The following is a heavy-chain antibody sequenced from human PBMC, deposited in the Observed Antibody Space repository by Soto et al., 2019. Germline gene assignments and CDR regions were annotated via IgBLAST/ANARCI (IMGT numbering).Heavy chain of an antibody. V-gene: IGHV3-23*01. CDR1: GFTFSSYA. D-gene: IGHD6-13*01. J-gene: IGHJ4*02. Sequence: GGFLRLSCAASGFTFSSYAMSWVRQAPGKGLEWVSAISGSGGSTYYADSVKGRFTISRDNSKNTLYLQMNSLKAEDTAVYYCAYSSTPFDHWGQGTLVTVSS. CDR2: ISGSGGST. CDR3: AYSSTPFDH.